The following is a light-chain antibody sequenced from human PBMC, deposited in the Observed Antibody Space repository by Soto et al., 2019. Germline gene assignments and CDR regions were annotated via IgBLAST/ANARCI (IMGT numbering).Light chain of an antibody. V-gene: IGKV3-20*01. CDR2: SAS. CDR3: QQYGRT. Sequence: EIVLTQSPGTLSLSPGERATLSCRASLSVGSTYLAWYQQKAGQAPRLLIYSASNSATGIPDRFSGSGSGTDFTLTISRLELEDFALYYCQQYGRTFCQGTKVEV. J-gene: IGKJ1*01. CDR1: LSVGSTY.